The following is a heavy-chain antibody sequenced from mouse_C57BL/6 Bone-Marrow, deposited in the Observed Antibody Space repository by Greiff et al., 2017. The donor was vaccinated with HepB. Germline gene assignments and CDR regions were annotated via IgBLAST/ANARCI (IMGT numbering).Heavy chain of an antibody. J-gene: IGHJ4*01. CDR2: IWGDGST. V-gene: IGHV2-3*01. Sequence: VQLQQSGPGLVAPSQSLSITCTVSGFSLTSYGVSWVRQPPGKGLEWLGVIWGDGSTNYHSALISRLSISNDNSKSQVFLKLNSLQTDDTATYYCAKPVPGMDYYAMDYWGQGTSVTVSS. D-gene: IGHD4-1*01. CDR3: AKPVPGMDYYAMDY. CDR1: GFSLTSYG.